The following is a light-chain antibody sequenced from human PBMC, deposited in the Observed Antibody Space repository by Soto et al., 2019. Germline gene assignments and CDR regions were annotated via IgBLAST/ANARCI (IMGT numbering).Light chain of an antibody. V-gene: IGKV3-20*01. Sequence: EIVLTQSPGTLSLSVGERVTLSCRASQSVSSYLAWYQQTPGQAPRLLIYDTSNRATGTPDRFSGCGSGTDFTLTISRLEPEDFTVYYCQQYGSSPLTLGGGTTVEIK. J-gene: IGKJ4*01. CDR1: QSVSSY. CDR3: QQYGSSPLT. CDR2: DTS.